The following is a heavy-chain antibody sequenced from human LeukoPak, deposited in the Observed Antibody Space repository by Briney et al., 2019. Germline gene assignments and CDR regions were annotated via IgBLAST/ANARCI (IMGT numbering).Heavy chain of an antibody. CDR1: GFTFSSYG. D-gene: IGHD6-13*01. CDR3: ARDGTAAGTRAFDY. J-gene: IGHJ4*02. Sequence: GGSLRLSCAASGFTFSSYGMHWVRQAPGKGLEWVAFIRYDGSNKYYADSVKGRFTISRDNAKNSLYLQMSSLRAEDTAVYFCARDGTAAGTRAFDYWGQGTLVTVSS. V-gene: IGHV3-30*02. CDR2: IRYDGSNK.